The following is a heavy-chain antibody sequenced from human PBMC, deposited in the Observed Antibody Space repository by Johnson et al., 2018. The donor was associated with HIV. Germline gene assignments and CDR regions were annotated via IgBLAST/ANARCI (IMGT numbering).Heavy chain of an antibody. CDR2: IYSGGST. D-gene: IGHD2-8*02. CDR3: ARGVVYGGSSDAFEV. V-gene: IGHV3-66*01. J-gene: IGHJ3*01. CDR1: GFTVSSNY. Sequence: VQLVESGGGLVQPGGSLRLSCAASGFTVSSNYMSWVRQAPGKGLEWVSVIYSGGSTYYADSVKGRFTISRDNSKNTLYLQMNSLRAEDTAVYYCARGVVYGGSSDAFEVWGQGTMVTVSS.